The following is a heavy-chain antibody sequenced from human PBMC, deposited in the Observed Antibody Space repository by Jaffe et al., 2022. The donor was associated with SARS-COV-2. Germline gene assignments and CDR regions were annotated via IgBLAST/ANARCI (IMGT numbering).Heavy chain of an antibody. CDR1: GFTFSSSA. D-gene: IGHD3-9*01. CDR2: ISDGGGA. CDR3: AKLTDV. V-gene: IGHV3-23*04. J-gene: IGHJ6*04. Sequence: EVQLVESGGGLVQPGGSLRLSCAASGFTFSSSAMSWVRQAPGKGLEWVSAISDGGGAYYADSVKGRFTISRDNSKNTLYLQINSLRTEDTAIYYCAKLTDVWGKGTTVTVSS.